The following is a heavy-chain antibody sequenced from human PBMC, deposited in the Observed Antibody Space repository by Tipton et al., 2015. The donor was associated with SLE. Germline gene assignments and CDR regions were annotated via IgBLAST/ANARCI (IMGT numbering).Heavy chain of an antibody. Sequence: TLSLTCTVSGGSISSSSYYWGWIRQPPGKGLEWIGSIYYSGSTYYTPSLKSRVTISVDTSKNHFSLKLSSVTAADTAVYYCASLRSSSGYWGQGPLVTVSS. V-gene: IGHV4-39*01. CDR1: GGSISSSSYY. J-gene: IGHJ4*02. CDR3: ASLRSSSGY. CDR2: IYYSGST. D-gene: IGHD6-6*01.